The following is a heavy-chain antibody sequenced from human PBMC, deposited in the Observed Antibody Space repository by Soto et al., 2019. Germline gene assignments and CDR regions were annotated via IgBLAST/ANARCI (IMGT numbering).Heavy chain of an antibody. V-gene: IGHV4-61*01. J-gene: IGHJ6*02. D-gene: IGHD1-20*01. CDR3: ARDRYNWKAYYYYGMDV. CDR1: GGSVSSGSYY. CDR2: IYYSGST. Sequence: PSETLSLTCTVSGGSVSSGSYYWSWIRQPPGKGLEWIGYIYYSGSTNYNPSLKSRVTISVDTSKNQFSLKLSSVTAADTAVYYCARDRYNWKAYYYYGMDVWGQGTTVTVS.